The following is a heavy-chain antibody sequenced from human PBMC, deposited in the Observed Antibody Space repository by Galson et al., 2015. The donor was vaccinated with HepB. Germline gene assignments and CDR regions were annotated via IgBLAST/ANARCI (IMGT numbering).Heavy chain of an antibody. Sequence: QSGAEVKEPGESLKISCKASGYSFTTYWIASVRQMPGQGLEWVGISYPGDSRIRYSPSFQGQVTISADKSISTAYLQWSSLKASDTAIYYCAREGINGPGGGFDIWGQGTMITVSS. V-gene: IGHV5-51*01. D-gene: IGHD2-15*01. CDR3: AREGINGPGGGFDI. J-gene: IGHJ3*02. CDR1: GYSFTTYW. CDR2: SYPGDSRI.